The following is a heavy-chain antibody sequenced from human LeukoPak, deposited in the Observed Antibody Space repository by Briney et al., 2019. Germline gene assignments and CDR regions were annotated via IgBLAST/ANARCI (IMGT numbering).Heavy chain of an antibody. CDR3: ATGDGDYSSFGY. D-gene: IGHD4-17*01. CDR1: GYTFTGYY. J-gene: IGHJ4*02. CDR2: INPNSGGT. V-gene: IGHV1-2*02. Sequence: ASVKVSCKASGYTFTGYYMHWVRQAPGQGLEWMVWINPNSGGTNYAQKFQGRVTMTRDTSISTAYMELSRLRSDDTAVYYCATGDGDYSSFGYWGQGTLVTVSS.